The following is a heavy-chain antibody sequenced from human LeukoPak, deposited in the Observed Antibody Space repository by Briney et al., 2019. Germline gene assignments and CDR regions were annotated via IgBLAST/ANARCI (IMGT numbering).Heavy chain of an antibody. Sequence: NPSETLSLTCTVSGGSISSYYWSWIRQPPGKGLEWIGEINHSGSTNYNPSLKGRVTISVDTSKNQFSLKLSSVTAADTAVYYCARGDVGRALGYWGQGTLVTVSS. CDR2: INHSGST. CDR1: GGSISSYY. CDR3: ARGDVGRALGY. J-gene: IGHJ4*02. V-gene: IGHV4-34*01.